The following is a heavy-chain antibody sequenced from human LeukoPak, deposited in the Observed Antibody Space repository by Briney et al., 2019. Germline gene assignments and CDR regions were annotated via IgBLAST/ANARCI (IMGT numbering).Heavy chain of an antibody. V-gene: IGHV3-21*01. CDR1: GFTFNRYS. J-gene: IGHJ6*03. CDR2: ISSSSRYI. Sequence: PGGSLRLTCAASGFTFNRYSMNWVRQAPGQGLEWVSSISSSSRYIYYADSVKGRFTTSRDNAKNSLYLQMNSLRAEDTAVYYCARDREEDYYMDVWGEGTTVTVSS. CDR3: ARDREEDYYMDV.